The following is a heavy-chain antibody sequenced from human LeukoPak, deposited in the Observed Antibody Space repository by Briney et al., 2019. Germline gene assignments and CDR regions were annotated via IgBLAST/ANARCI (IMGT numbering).Heavy chain of an antibody. V-gene: IGHV4-61*02. J-gene: IGHJ4*02. CDR2: VYTSGST. CDR3: AREDDYGDTKLFDY. CDR1: GYSISSGYY. Sequence: PSETLSLTCTVSGYSISSGYYWSWIRQPAGKGLEWIGRVYTSGSTNYNPSLKSRVTISVDTSKNQFSLKLSSVTAADTAVYYCAREDDYGDTKLFDYWGQGTLVTVSS. D-gene: IGHD4-17*01.